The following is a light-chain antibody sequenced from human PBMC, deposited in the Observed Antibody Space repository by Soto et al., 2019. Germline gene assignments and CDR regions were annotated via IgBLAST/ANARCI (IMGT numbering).Light chain of an antibody. J-gene: IGKJ2*01. V-gene: IGKV3D-20*01. CDR1: QSVSSSR. CDR2: DAS. Sequence: EIVLTQSPGTLSLSPGERATLSCGASQSVSSSRLAWYQQKAGLAPRLVIYDASSRAFGIPDRVSGSGSGTDFTLTISRLEPDDVAVYYCQQYDTSPPMYTFGQGTKVDIK. CDR3: QQYDTSPPMYT.